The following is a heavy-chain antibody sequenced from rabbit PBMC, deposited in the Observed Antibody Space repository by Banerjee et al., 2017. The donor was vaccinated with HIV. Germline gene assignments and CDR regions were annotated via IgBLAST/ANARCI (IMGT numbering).Heavy chain of an antibody. CDR2: SEPVFGNT. CDR1: GFDFSNYY. D-gene: IGHD4-1*01. CDR3: ARDLAGVIGWNFGL. Sequence: QSLEESGGDLVKPGASLTLTCKASGFDFSNYYMNWVRQAPGKGLEWIGYSEPVFGNTYSASWVKGRFTISSHNAQNTLYLQLNNLTAADTATYFCARDLAGVIGWNFGLWGPGTLVTVS. V-gene: IGHV1S7*01. J-gene: IGHJ6*01.